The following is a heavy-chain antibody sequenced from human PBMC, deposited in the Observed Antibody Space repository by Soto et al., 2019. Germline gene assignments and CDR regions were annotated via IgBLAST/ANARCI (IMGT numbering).Heavy chain of an antibody. Sequence: SETLSLTCSVSGGSVSSGSYYWSWIRQPPGKGLEWVGYILYSGSPNYNPSLKSRVTMSLDTSENQFSLKLSSVTTADTAVYYCARAPILVGETTYENYFDYWGQGTLVTVSS. CDR1: GGSVSSGSYY. J-gene: IGHJ4*02. D-gene: IGHD2-21*01. CDR3: ARAPILVGETTYENYFDY. CDR2: ILYSGSP. V-gene: IGHV4-61*01.